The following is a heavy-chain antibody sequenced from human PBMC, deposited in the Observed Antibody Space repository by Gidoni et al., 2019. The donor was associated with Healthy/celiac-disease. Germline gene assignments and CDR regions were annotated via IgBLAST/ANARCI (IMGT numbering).Heavy chain of an antibody. D-gene: IGHD2-2*02. CDR2: ISPSGGST. CDR3: ARGPIVVVPAAILGWFDP. Sequence: QVQLVQSGAEVKQPGASVKVSCKASGISCTSYYLHWVRQAPGQGLEWMGIISPSGGSTSYAQKFQGRVTMTSDTSTSTVYMELSSLRSEDAAVYYCARGPIVVVPAAILGWFDPWGQGTLVTVSS. V-gene: IGHV1-46*01. J-gene: IGHJ5*02. CDR1: GISCTSYY.